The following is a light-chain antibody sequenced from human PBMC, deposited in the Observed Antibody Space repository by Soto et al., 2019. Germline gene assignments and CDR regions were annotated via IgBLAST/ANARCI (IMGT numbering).Light chain of an antibody. Sequence: QSALTQPPSASGTPGQRVTISCSGSSSNIENNYVSWYQQLPGTAPKLLIYRNIQRPSGVPDRFSGSKSGTSASLAISGLRSEDEAVYYCAAWADSLRGHVFGTGTKVTVL. V-gene: IGLV1-47*01. J-gene: IGLJ1*01. CDR2: RNI. CDR3: AAWADSLRGHV. CDR1: SSNIENNY.